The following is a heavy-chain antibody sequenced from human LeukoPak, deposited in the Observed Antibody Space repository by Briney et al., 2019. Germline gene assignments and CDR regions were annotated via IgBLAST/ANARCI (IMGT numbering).Heavy chain of an antibody. CDR2: IRYDGSNK. Sequence: PGGSLRLSCAASGFTFSSYGMHWVRQAPGKGLEWVAFIRYDGSNKYYADSVKGRFTISRDNSKNTLYLQMNSLRAEDTAVYYCAKGRRITMIVVVPDYWGQGTLVTASS. D-gene: IGHD3-22*01. V-gene: IGHV3-30*02. CDR1: GFTFSSYG. J-gene: IGHJ4*02. CDR3: AKGRRITMIVVVPDY.